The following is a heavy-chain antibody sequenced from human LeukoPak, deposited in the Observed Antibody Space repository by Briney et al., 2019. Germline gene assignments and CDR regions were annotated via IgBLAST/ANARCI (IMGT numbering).Heavy chain of an antibody. CDR3: ARDLLVATRPLHY. CDR1: GYTFTSNY. J-gene: IGHJ4*02. Sequence: ASVKVSCKASGYTFTSNYIHWVRQAPGQGLEWMGMIYPRDGSTSYAQKFQGRVTVTRDTSTSTVHMELSGLRSEDTAVYYCARDLLVATRPLHYWGQGTLVTVSS. V-gene: IGHV1-46*01. CDR2: IYPRDGST. D-gene: IGHD5-12*01.